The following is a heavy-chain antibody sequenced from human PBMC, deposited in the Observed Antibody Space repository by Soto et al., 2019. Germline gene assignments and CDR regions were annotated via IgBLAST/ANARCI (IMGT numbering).Heavy chain of an antibody. Sequence: PGGSLRLSCAASGFTFSSYAMSWVRQAPGKGLEWVSAISGSGGSTYYAGSVKGRFTISRDNSKNTLYLQMNSLRAEDTAVYYCAKDRGSGSYYQAYYYGMDVWGQGTTVTVSS. J-gene: IGHJ6*02. CDR1: GFTFSSYA. D-gene: IGHD3-10*01. CDR3: AKDRGSGSYYQAYYYGMDV. V-gene: IGHV3-23*01. CDR2: ISGSGGST.